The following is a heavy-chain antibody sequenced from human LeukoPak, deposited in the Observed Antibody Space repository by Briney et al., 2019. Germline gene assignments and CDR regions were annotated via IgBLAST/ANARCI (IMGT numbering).Heavy chain of an antibody. CDR2: IIPIFGTA. CDR3: ARGGYSYGLDDY. CDR1: GGTFSSYA. Sequence: SVKVSCKASGGTFSSYAISWVRQAPGQGLEWMGGIIPIFGTANYAQKFQGRVTITADESTSTAYMELSSLRSEDTAVYYCARGGYSYGLDDYWGQGTLVTVSS. D-gene: IGHD5-18*01. V-gene: IGHV1-69*01. J-gene: IGHJ4*02.